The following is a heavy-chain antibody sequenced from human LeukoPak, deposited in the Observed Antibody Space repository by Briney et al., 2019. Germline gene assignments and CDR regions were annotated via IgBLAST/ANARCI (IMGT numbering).Heavy chain of an antibody. D-gene: IGHD7-27*01. CDR2: IYYSGST. V-gene: IGHV4-39*01. CDR3: ARPREDDWGSNDF. Sequence: SSETLSLTCTVSGGSISSTSSYWGWIRQPPGKGLEWIATIYYSGSTYYNASLKSRITIAVDTSKSQFSLKLSSVTAADTAVYYCARPREDDWGSNDFWGQGTLVTVSS. CDR1: GGSISSTSSY. J-gene: IGHJ4*02.